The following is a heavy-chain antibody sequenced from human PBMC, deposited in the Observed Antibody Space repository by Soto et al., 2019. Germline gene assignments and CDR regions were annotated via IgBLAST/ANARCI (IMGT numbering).Heavy chain of an antibody. V-gene: IGHV3-7*01. D-gene: IGHD6-6*01. CDR1: GFTFSSYW. Sequence: PGGSLRLSCAASGFTFSSYWMSWVRQAPGKGLEWVANIKQDGSEKYYVDSVKGRFTISRDNAKNSLYLQMNSLRAEDTAVYYCARTGMASSSYGGYWGQGTLVTVSS. CDR2: IKQDGSEK. CDR3: ARTGMASSSYGGY. J-gene: IGHJ4*02.